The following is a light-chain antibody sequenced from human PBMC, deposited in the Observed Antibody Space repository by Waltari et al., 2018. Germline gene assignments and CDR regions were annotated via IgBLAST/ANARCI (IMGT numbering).Light chain of an antibody. J-gene: IGKJ1*01. CDR2: GAA. V-gene: IGKV3-20*01. CDR1: QSVNSKF. Sequence: EIVLTQSPGTLSLSPGERATLSCRASQSVNSKFLAWYQQKPGQAPRPLIYGAASRATGIPDRFSGSGSETDFSLTISRLEPEDFAVYYCQQYGTSLSWTFGQGTKVEIK. CDR3: QQYGTSLSWT.